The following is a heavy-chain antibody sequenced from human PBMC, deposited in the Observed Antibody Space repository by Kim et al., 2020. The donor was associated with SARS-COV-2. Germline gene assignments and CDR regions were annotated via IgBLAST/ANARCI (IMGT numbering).Heavy chain of an antibody. CDR1: GFTFSGSA. J-gene: IGHJ4*02. Sequence: GGSLRLSCAASGFTFSGSAMHWVRQASGKGLEWVGRIRSKANSYATAYAASVKGRFTISRDDSKNTAYLQMNSLKTEDTAVYYCTSGYYGSGSPPGYWGQGTLVTVSS. D-gene: IGHD3-10*01. CDR3: TSGYYGSGSPPGY. V-gene: IGHV3-73*01. CDR2: IRSKANSYAT.